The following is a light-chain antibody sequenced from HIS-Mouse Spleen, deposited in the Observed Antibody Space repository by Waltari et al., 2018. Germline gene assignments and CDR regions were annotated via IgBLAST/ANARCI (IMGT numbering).Light chain of an antibody. V-gene: IGLV4-69*01. J-gene: IGLJ2*01. Sequence: QLVLTQSPSASASLGASVKLTCTLSSGHSSYAIAWHQQQPEKGPRYLMKLNSDGSHSKGEGVPERFSGSSSGAGRYLTISSLQSEDEADYYCQTWGTGHVVFGGGTKLTVL. CDR2: LNSDGSH. CDR1: SGHSSYA. CDR3: QTWGTGHVV.